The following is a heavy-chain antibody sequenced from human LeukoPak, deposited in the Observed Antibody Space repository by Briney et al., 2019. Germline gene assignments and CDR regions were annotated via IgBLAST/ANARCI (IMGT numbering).Heavy chain of an antibody. CDR3: AKDLSLAAARPSYDY. V-gene: IGHV3-23*01. Sequence: PGGSLRLSCAASGFTFSSYAMSWVRRAPGKGLEWVSAISGSGGSTYYADSVKGRFTISRDNSKNTLYLQMNSLRAEDTAVYYCAKDLSLAAARPSYDYWGQGTLVTVSS. D-gene: IGHD6-6*01. CDR2: ISGSGGST. CDR1: GFTFSSYA. J-gene: IGHJ4*02.